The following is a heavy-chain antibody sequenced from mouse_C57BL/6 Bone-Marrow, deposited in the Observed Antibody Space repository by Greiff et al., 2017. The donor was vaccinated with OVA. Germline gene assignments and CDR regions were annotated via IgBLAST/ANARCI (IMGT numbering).Heavy chain of an antibody. CDR1: GYSFTGYY. CDR2: INPSTGGT. V-gene: IGHV1-42*01. CDR3: ARGPFYYGSSYWYFDV. D-gene: IGHD1-1*01. Sequence: VHVKQSGPELVKPGASVKISCKASGYSFTGYYMNWVKQSPEKSLEWIGEINPSTGGTTYNQKFKAKATLTVDKSSSTAYMQLKSLTSEDSAVYYCARGPFYYGSSYWYFDVWGTGTTVTVSS. J-gene: IGHJ1*03.